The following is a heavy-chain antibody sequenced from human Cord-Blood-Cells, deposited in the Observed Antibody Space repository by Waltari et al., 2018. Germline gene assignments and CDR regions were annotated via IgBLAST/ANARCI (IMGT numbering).Heavy chain of an antibody. J-gene: IGHJ4*02. V-gene: IGHV3-53*01. CDR3: ATPGIAAAGTLYYFDY. D-gene: IGHD6-13*01. CDR1: GFTVISNY. CDR2: IYSGGST. Sequence: EVQLVESGGGLIQPGGSLRLSCAASGFTVISNYMAWVRQAQGKGLEGGSVIYSGGSTYYADSVKGRFTISRDKSKSTLYLQMNSLRAEDTAVYYCATPGIAAAGTLYYFDYWGQGTLVTVSS.